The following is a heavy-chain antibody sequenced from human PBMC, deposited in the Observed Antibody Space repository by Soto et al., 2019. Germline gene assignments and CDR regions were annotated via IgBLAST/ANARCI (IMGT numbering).Heavy chain of an antibody. CDR3: ARVPEGIVVVVAAGAFDI. J-gene: IGHJ3*02. V-gene: IGHV1-3*01. CDR2: INAGNGNT. Sequence: ASVKGSWKAAGYTFTSYAMHWVRQAPGQRLEWMGWINAGNGNTKYSQKFQGRVTITRDTSASTAYMELSSLRSEDTAVYYCARVPEGIVVVVAAGAFDIWGQGTMVTVSS. D-gene: IGHD2-15*01. CDR1: GYTFTSYA.